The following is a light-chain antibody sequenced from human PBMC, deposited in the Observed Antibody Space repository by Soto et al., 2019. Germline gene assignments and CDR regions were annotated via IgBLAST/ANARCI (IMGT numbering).Light chain of an antibody. CDR1: QSVSSSY. Sequence: EIVLTQSPGTLSLSPGERATLSCRASQSVSSSYLAWYQQKPGQAPRLLIYGASSRATGIPDRFSGSGSGTDFTLPISRLEPEDFAVYYCQHYGRSPAFGGGTKVEIK. CDR2: GAS. V-gene: IGKV3-20*01. J-gene: IGKJ4*01. CDR3: QHYGRSPA.